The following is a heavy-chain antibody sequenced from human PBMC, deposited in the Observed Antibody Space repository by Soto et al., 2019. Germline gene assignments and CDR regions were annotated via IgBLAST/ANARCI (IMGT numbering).Heavy chain of an antibody. J-gene: IGHJ4*02. D-gene: IGHD6-13*01. CDR2: INAGNGNT. CDR3: AWGDSRSWYSLDY. Sequence: ASVKVSCKASGYTFTSYAMHWVRQAPGQRLEWMGWINAGNGNTKYSQKFQGRVTITRDTSASTAYMELSSLRSEDTAVYYCAWGDSRSWYSLDYCGQGSLVTVSA. V-gene: IGHV1-3*01. CDR1: GYTFTSYA.